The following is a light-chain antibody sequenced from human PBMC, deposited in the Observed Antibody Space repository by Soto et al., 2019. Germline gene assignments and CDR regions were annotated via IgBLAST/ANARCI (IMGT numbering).Light chain of an antibody. V-gene: IGKV3-20*01. CDR2: GAS. J-gene: IGKJ2*01. Sequence: EIGLTQSPGTLSLSPGERATLACRASESVSSNYLAWFQQKPGQTPRLLIFGASSRATGFPDRFSGSGSGTDFTLTISRLEPDDFAVYYCQQYGSSPPTFGKGTKLEIK. CDR3: QQYGSSPPT. CDR1: ESVSSNY.